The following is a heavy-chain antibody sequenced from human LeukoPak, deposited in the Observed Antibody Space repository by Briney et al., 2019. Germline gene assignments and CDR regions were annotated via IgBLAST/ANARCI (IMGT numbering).Heavy chain of an antibody. V-gene: IGHV1-69*13. Sequence: ASVKVSCKAPGGTFSSYSISWVRQAPGQGLEWMGGIIPIFGTANYAQKFQGRVTITADESTSTAYMELSSLRSEDTAVYYCARPPSYYYGSGSYYYFDYWGQGTLVTVSS. J-gene: IGHJ4*02. CDR1: GGTFSSYS. D-gene: IGHD3-10*01. CDR2: IIPIFGTA. CDR3: ARPPSYYYGSGSYYYFDY.